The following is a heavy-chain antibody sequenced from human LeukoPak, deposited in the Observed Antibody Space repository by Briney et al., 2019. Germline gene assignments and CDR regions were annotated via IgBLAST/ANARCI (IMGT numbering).Heavy chain of an antibody. CDR2: ISAYNGNT. CDR1: GYTFTSYG. CDR3: ARAKQQWLVQSGIDY. D-gene: IGHD6-19*01. J-gene: IGHJ4*02. Sequence: GASVKVSCKASGYTFTSYGISWVRQAPGQGREWMGWISAYNGNTNYAQRLQGRVTMTTDTSTSTAYMELRSLRSDDTAVYSCARAKQQWLVQSGIDYWGQGTLVTVSS. V-gene: IGHV1-18*01.